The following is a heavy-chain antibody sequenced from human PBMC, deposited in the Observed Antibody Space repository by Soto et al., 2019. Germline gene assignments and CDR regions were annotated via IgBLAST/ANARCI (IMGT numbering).Heavy chain of an antibody. CDR1: GGSFNGFF. J-gene: IGHJ4*02. Sequence: QVQVQQWGAGLLKPSETLSLSCSVSGGSFNGFFWSWIRQPPGKGLEWIGEVNHSGTTKYSPALKSRVTMSADTSKNLFFLNLTSVTAADPAVYYCARMGPFLGQWGQGRLVTVSS. V-gene: IGHV4-34*02. CDR3: ARMGPFLGQ. D-gene: IGHD3-16*01. CDR2: VNHSGTT.